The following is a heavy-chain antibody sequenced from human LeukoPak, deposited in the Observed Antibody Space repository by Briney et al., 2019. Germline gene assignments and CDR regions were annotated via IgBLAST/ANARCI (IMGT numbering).Heavy chain of an antibody. CDR2: IRGSSTYI. D-gene: IGHD3-22*01. V-gene: IGHV3-21*04. CDR3: AKDTDSDYYDSSGYNY. J-gene: IGHJ4*02. CDR1: GFTFSSYS. Sequence: GGSLRLSCAASGFTFSSYSMNWVRQAPGKGLEWVASIRGSSTYIYYADSVKGRFTISRDNSKNTLYLQMNSLRAEDTAVYYCAKDTDSDYYDSSGYNYWGQGTLVTVSS.